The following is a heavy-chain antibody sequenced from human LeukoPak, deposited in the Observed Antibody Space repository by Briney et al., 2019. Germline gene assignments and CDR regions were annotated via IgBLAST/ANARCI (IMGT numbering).Heavy chain of an antibody. CDR3: ARAQFEYSTSLPDY. V-gene: IGHV1-2*06. Sequence: GASVKVSCKASGYTFTGYYMHWVRQAPGQGLEWMGRINPNSGGTNYAQKFQGRVTMTRDTSISTAYMELSRLRSDDTAVYYCARAQFEYSTSLPDYWGQGTLVTVSS. CDR1: GYTFTGYY. J-gene: IGHJ4*02. CDR2: INPNSGGT. D-gene: IGHD2/OR15-2a*01.